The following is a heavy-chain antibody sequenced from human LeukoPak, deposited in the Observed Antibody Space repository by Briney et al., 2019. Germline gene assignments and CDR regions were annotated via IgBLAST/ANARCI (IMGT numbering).Heavy chain of an antibody. V-gene: IGHV1-69*13. J-gene: IGHJ6*02. CDR1: GGTFSSYA. D-gene: IGHD6-6*01. CDR2: IIPIFGTA. Sequence: ASVKVSCKASGGTFSSYAISWVRQAPGQGLEWMGGIIPIFGTANYAQKFQGRVTITADESTSTAYMELSSLRSEDTAVYYCARLPVWIAARPYYYYGMDVWGQGTTVTVSS. CDR3: ARLPVWIAARPYYYYGMDV.